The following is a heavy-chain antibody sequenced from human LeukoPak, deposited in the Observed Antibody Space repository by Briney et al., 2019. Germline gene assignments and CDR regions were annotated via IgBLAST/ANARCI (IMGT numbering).Heavy chain of an antibody. CDR1: GYTFTNYY. V-gene: IGHV1-46*01. D-gene: IGHD3-22*01. CDR2: IHPSGGNT. Sequence: ASVKVSCKASGYTFTNYYMHWVRQAPGQGLEWMGIIHPSGGNTTYAQKFQGRVTMTRDTSTSTHYMELSSLRSEDTAVYYCARRDHYYDSSGYSLEVFDYWGQGTLVTVSS. J-gene: IGHJ4*02. CDR3: ARRDHYYDSSGYSLEVFDY.